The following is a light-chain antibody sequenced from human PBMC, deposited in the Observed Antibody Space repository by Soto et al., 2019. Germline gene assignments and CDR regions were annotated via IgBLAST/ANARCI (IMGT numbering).Light chain of an antibody. V-gene: IGKV1-17*01. CDR2: AGS. CDR1: PEIRND. CDR3: LQPNSCPLT. Sequence: DFQMTQCTSSLHALLGARATITCRASPEIRNDLGWYQQKPGKAPKRLIYAGSSLHSGVPSRFSGSGSGTEFTFTISSPQAEDVATYYCLQPNSCPLTFGRGTKVDIK. J-gene: IGKJ4*02.